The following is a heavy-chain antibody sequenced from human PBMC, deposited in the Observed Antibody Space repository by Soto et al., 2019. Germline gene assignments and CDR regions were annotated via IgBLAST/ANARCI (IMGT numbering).Heavy chain of an antibody. J-gene: IGHJ5*02. CDR3: ARTMTTSGWFDP. CDR1: CSPITSGGYS. D-gene: IGHD4-17*01. CDR2: SYHSAGT. V-gene: IGHV4-30-2*01. Sequence: SETLSLTCAVSCSPITSGGYSWRWIRQPPGKGLEWNGYSYHSAGTYHNPSLKSRVTLSIDRTKKQFSLQLKSVTAADTAVYSCARTMTTSGWFDPWGQGTLVTVSS.